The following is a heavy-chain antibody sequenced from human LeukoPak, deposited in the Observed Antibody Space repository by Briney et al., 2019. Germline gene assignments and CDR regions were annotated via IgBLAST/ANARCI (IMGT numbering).Heavy chain of an antibody. CDR3: ARGGPYSSSWLYDAFDI. D-gene: IGHD6-13*01. V-gene: IGHV1-69*13. CDR1: GGTFSSYA. Sequence: SVKVSCKASGGTFSSYAISWVRQAPGQGLEWMGGIIPIFGTANYAQTFQGRVTITADESTSTAYMELSSLRSEDTAVYYCARGGPYSSSWLYDAFDIWGQGTMVTVSS. CDR2: IIPIFGTA. J-gene: IGHJ3*02.